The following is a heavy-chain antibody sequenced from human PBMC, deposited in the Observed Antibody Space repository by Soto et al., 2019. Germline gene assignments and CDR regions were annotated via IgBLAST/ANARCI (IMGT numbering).Heavy chain of an antibody. V-gene: IGHV4-59*12. J-gene: IGHJ4*02. Sequence: SETLSLTCTVSGGSISNSYWSWIRQSPEKGLEWIGYIYSSGSTNYNPSLNSRVTISVDTSKNQFSLKLTSVTAADTAVYYCARDKITGLFDYWGQGTLVTVSS. CDR2: IYSSGST. CDR1: GGSISNSY. D-gene: IGHD2-8*02. CDR3: ARDKITGLFDY.